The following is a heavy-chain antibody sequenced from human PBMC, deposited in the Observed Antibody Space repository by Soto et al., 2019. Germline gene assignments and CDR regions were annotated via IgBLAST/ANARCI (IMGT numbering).Heavy chain of an antibody. V-gene: IGHV4-61*01. CDR1: GGSVKSDNYY. CDR3: ARDIRAFSRALDY. CDR2: IHNSGTT. D-gene: IGHD6-13*01. Sequence: SETLSLTCNVSGGSVKSDNYYWTWVRQPPGKGLGWIGNIHNSGTTNYNPSLQNRVTISIDTSKHQYSLKLTSVTAADAALSYCARDIRAFSRALDYWGRGPPVPVP. J-gene: IGHJ4*02.